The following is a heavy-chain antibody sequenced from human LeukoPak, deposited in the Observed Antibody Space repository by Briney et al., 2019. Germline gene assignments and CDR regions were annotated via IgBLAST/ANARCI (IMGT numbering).Heavy chain of an antibody. CDR2: ISSSGSTI. D-gene: IGHD6-13*01. CDR3: ARASPYISSWTNAFDI. J-gene: IGHJ3*02. V-gene: IGHV3-11*01. Sequence: PGGSLRLSCTASGFTLSDYYMSWIRQAPGKGLEWVSYISSSGSTIYYADSMTGRFTISRDNTKRSLYLQMNSLRVDDTAVYYCARASPYISSWTNAFDIWGQGTMVTVSS. CDR1: GFTLSDYY.